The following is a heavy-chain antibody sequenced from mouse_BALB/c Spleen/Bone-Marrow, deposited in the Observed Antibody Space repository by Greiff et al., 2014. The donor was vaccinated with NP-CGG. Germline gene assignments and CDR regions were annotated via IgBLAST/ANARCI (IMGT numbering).Heavy chain of an antibody. CDR2: IHPSDTET. V-gene: IGHV1-74*04. D-gene: IGHD1-1*01. J-gene: IGHJ3*01. CDR3: ARLEGNYGSTFAY. Sequence: LVESGAELVRPGASVKLSCKASGYSFTGYWMNWVKQRPGHGLEWIGMIHPSDTETRLNQRFKDKATLTVDKSSSTAYMQLNSPTSEDSAVYYCARLEGNYGSTFAYWGQGTLVTVSA. CDR1: GYSFTGYW.